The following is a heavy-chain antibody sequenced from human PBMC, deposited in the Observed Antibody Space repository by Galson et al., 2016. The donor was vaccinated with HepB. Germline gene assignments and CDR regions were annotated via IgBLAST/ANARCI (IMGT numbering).Heavy chain of an antibody. CDR2: VGGAGTT. J-gene: IGHJ4*02. CDR1: GFTFSSCA. CDR3: AKVPQRWRSGSFYFDY. D-gene: IGHD3-3*01. Sequence: SLRLSCAASGFTFSSCAMSWVRQAPGKGLEWISTVGGAGTTYYADSVKGRFTISRDNSKNTLFPQMNILRAEYTAVYYCAKVPQRWRSGSFYFDYWGQGTLVTVSS. V-gene: IGHV3-23*01.